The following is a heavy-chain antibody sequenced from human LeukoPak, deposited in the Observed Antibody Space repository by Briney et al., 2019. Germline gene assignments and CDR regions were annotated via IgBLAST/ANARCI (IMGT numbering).Heavy chain of an antibody. CDR1: GGSISSGSYY. CDR3: ARVVGYCSSTSCYDWFDP. Sequence: SETLSLTCTVSGGSISSGSYYWSWIRQPAGTGLEWIGRIYTSGSTNYNPSLKSRVTISVDTSKNQFSLKLSSVTAADTAVYYCARVVGYCSSTSCYDWFDPWGQGTLVTVSS. J-gene: IGHJ5*02. V-gene: IGHV4-61*02. CDR2: IYTSGST. D-gene: IGHD2-2*01.